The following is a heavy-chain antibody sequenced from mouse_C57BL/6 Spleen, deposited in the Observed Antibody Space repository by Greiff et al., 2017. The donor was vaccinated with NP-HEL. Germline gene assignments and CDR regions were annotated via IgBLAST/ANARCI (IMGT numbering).Heavy chain of an antibody. Sequence: EVKVVESGGGLVQPGGSLSLSCAASGFTFTDYYMSWVRQPPGKALEWLGFIRNRANGYTTEYSASVKGRFTISRDNSQSILYLQMNALRAEDSATYYCARSARMDYWGQGTSVTVSS. CDR3: ARSARMDY. J-gene: IGHJ4*01. CDR2: IRNRANGYTT. CDR1: GFTFTDYY. V-gene: IGHV7-3*01.